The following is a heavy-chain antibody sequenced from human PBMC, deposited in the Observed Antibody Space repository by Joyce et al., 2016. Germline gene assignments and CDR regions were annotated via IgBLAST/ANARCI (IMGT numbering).Heavy chain of an antibody. CDR3: ARVSSGWYDGYYYYMDV. Sequence: VQLQQWGAGLLKPSETLSLTCAVYDASLSGHYWTWIRQPPGKGLEWIGEINHSGSPNYNPSLTSRVTIAGDTSNNQFSLKLTSVTAADTALYYCARVSSGWYDGYYYYMDVWGKGTTVTVSS. J-gene: IGHJ6*03. CDR1: DASLSGHY. V-gene: IGHV4-34*01. D-gene: IGHD6-19*01. CDR2: INHSGSP.